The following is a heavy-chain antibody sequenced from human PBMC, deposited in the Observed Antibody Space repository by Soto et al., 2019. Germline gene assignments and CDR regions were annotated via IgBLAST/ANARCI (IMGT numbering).Heavy chain of an antibody. CDR3: ARGVFSGSYPYYYYYYGMDV. CDR2: IYYSGST. V-gene: IGHV4-31*03. CDR1: GGSISSGGYY. Sequence: SETLSLTCTVSGGSISSGGYYWSWIRQHPGKGLEWIGYIYYSGSTYYNPSLKSRVTISVDTSKNQFSLKLSSVTAADTAVYYCARGVFSGSYPYYYYYYGMDVWGQGTTVTVSS. D-gene: IGHD3-10*01. J-gene: IGHJ6*02.